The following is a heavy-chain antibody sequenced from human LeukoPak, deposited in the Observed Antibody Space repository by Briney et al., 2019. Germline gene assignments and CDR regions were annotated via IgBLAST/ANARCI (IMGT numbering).Heavy chain of an antibody. CDR2: ISHSGTT. V-gene: IGHV4-59*08. CDR3: ARWDDSAWAFGN. D-gene: IGHD6-19*01. J-gene: IGHJ4*02. CDR1: GGSISSHS. Sequence: SETLSLTCIVSGGSISSHSWNWIRQSPGKGLEWVGYISHSGTTSYNSYLRSRVTISVDTSKNQLSLKLTSVTAADTAVYYCARWDDSAWAFGNWGPGTLVTVSS.